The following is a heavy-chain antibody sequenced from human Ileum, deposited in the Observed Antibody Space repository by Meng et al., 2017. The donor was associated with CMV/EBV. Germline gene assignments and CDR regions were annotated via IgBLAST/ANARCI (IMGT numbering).Heavy chain of an antibody. J-gene: IGHJ4*02. CDR2: IYYSGSS. CDR1: GGSISSTLYY. Sequence: SETLSLTCTVSGGSISSTLYYWGWIRQPPGKGLEWIGNIYYSGSSYYNPSLKSRVSISVDTSKNQFSLRLSSVTAADTAVYYCARDRNSAGRFDSWARGPLAPFP. CDR3: ARDRNSAGRFDS. V-gene: IGHV4-39*02. D-gene: IGHD3-10*01.